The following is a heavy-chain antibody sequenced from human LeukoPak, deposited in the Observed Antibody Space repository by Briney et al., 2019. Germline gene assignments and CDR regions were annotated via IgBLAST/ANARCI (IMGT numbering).Heavy chain of an antibody. V-gene: IGHV1-8*01. J-gene: IGHJ6*02. CDR3: ARAGDEYCSSTSCYNPKLLFYYYYGMDV. CDR2: MNPNSGNT. D-gene: IGHD2-2*02. Sequence: ASVNVSCKASGYTFTSYDIHWVRQATGQGLEWMGWMNPNSGNTGYAQKFQGRVTMTRNTSISTAYMELSSLRSEDTAVYYCARAGDEYCSSTSCYNPKLLFYYYYGMDVWGQGTTVTVSS. CDR1: GYTFTSYD.